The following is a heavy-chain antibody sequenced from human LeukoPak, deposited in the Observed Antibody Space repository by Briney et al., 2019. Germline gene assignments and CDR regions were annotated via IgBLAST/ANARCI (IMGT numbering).Heavy chain of an antibody. CDR2: INPSGGST. CDR1: GYTFTSYY. Sequence: ASVKVSCKASGYTFTSYYMHWVRQAPGQGLEWMGIINPSGGSTTYAQKFEGRVTMTRDMSTSTVYMELSSLRSEDTAVYHCARDGSSSGWFDPWGQGTLVTVSS. D-gene: IGHD6-6*01. J-gene: IGHJ5*02. V-gene: IGHV1-46*01. CDR3: ARDGSSSGWFDP.